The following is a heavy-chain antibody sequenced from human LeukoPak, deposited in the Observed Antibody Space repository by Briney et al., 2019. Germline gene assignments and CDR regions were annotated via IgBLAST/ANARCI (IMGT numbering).Heavy chain of an antibody. CDR1: GGTFSSYA. V-gene: IGHV1-69*05. Sequence: SVKVSCKASGGTFSSYAISWVRQAPGQGLEWLGGIIPIFGTANYAQKFQGRVTITTDESTSTAYMELSSLRSEDTAVYYCARDAGGNSASFDYWGQGTLVTVSS. J-gene: IGHJ4*02. CDR2: IIPIFGTA. D-gene: IGHD4-23*01. CDR3: ARDAGGNSASFDY.